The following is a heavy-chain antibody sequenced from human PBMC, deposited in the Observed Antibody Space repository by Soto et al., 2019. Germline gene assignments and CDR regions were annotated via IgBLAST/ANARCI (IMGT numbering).Heavy chain of an antibody. CDR3: ARCIQGDYYYGMDV. Sequence: ASVKVSCKASGYTFYSHSISWVRQAPGQGLEWMGRINADYGNTQYAQKFRGRVTMTTGTSTTTVYMELTNLRSDDTAVYYCARCIQGDYYYGMDVWGQGTTVTISS. J-gene: IGHJ6*02. D-gene: IGHD5-18*01. V-gene: IGHV1-18*01. CDR2: INADYGNT. CDR1: GYTFYSHS.